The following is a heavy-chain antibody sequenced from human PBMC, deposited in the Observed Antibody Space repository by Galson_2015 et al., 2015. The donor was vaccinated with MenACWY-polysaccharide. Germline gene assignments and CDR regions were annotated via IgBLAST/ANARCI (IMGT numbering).Heavy chain of an antibody. V-gene: IGHV1-58*02. CDR2: IVVGSGNT. Sequence: SVKVSCKASGFTFTSSAMQWVRQARGQRLEWIGWIVVGSGNTNYAQKFQERVTITRDMSTSTAYMELNSLRSEDTAVYYCAADLSAYYYDSRNWFDPWGQGTLVTVSS. CDR1: GFTFTSSA. D-gene: IGHD3-22*01. CDR3: AADLSAYYYDSRNWFDP. J-gene: IGHJ5*02.